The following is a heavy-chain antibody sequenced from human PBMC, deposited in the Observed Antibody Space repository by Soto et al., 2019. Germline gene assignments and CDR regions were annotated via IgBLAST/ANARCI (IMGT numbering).Heavy chain of an antibody. V-gene: IGHV3-30-3*01. D-gene: IGHD3-10*02. Sequence: QVQLVESGGGVVQPGRSLRLSCAASGFTFSRFSMHWVRQAPGKGLAWVAVISYDGNNKHFAESVKGRFSISRDDSKNTVYLEMNNLRGDDSAVYYCARDHGMFLSYYYCGMDVWGQGTTVTVSS. J-gene: IGHJ6*02. CDR3: ARDHGMFLSYYYCGMDV. CDR1: GFTFSRFS. CDR2: ISYDGNNK.